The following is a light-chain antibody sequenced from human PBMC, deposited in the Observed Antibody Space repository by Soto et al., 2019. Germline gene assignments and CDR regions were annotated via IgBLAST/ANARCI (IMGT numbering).Light chain of an antibody. Sequence: GASQGIRNDLGWYQQKPGKAPKLLIYAASSLQSGVPSRFSGSGSGTDFTLTISSLQPEDFAPDYCPEPYNRPGRFDHGTMVDIK. CDR3: PEPYNRPGR. V-gene: IGKV1-6*01. CDR1: QGIRND. J-gene: IGKJ1*01. CDR2: AAS.